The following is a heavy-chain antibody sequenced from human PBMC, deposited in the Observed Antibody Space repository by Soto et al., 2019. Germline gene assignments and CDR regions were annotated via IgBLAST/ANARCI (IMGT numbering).Heavy chain of an antibody. CDR1: GFTFSSYC. D-gene: IGHD3-22*01. CDR3: ARDKEYVYDNSGYYQHAFT. J-gene: IGHJ4*02. CDR2: ISYDGSNK. Sequence: GGSLTLSCGASGFTFSSYCMHLVRQAPGRGLLWVAVISYDGSNKYYADSVKGRFTISRDNSKNTLYLQMNSLRAEDTAVYYCARDKEYVYDNSGYYQHAFTWGQGTLVTVSS. V-gene: IGHV3-30*03.